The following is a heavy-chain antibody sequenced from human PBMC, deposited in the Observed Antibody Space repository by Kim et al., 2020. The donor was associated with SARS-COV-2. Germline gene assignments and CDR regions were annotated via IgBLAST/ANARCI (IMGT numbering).Heavy chain of an antibody. CDR1: EYRFTNHW. D-gene: IGHD2-2*01. Sequence: GESLKISCQGSEYRFTNHWIGLVRQKPGKGLEWMGIIYPGDSDTRYSPSFQGQVTMSADKFINTAYLHWSPLKAPDTAIYYCARGGIGVAPATTNYFDCWGQGTLVSVP. V-gene: IGHV5-51*01. CDR2: IYPGDSDT. CDR3: ARGGIGVAPATTNYFDC. J-gene: IGHJ4*02.